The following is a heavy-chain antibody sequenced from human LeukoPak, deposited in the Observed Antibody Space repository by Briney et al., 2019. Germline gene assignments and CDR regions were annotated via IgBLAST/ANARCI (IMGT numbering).Heavy chain of an antibody. V-gene: IGHV4-34*01. CDR3: ARGGPYATFGVVPARGWFDP. D-gene: IGHD3-3*01. CDR2: INHSGST. Sequence: SETLSLTYAVYGGSFSGYYWSWIRQPPGKGLEWIGEINHSGSTNYNPSLKSRVTISVDTSKNQFSLKLSSVTAADTAVYYCARGGPYATFGVVPARGWFDPWGQGTLVTVSS. CDR1: GGSFSGYY. J-gene: IGHJ5*02.